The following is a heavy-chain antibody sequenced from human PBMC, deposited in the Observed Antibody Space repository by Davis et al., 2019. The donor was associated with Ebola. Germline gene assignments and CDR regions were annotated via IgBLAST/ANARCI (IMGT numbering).Heavy chain of an antibody. V-gene: IGHV3-23*01. J-gene: IGHJ4*02. CDR2: ISGSGGST. CDR3: AKGATVTPSPDDY. D-gene: IGHD4-17*01. Sequence: GESLKISCAASGFTFSSYAMSWVRQAPGKGLEWVSAISGSGGSTYYADSVKGRFTISRDNSKNTLYLQMNSLRAENTAVYYCAKGATVTPSPDDYWGQGTLVTVSS. CDR1: GFTFSSYA.